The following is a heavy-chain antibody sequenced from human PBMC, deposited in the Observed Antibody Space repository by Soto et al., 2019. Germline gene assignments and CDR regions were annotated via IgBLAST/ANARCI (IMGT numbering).Heavy chain of an antibody. D-gene: IGHD6-13*01. CDR3: ARGEGGIAAAGARVLYGMDV. Sequence: QVQLVQSGAEVKKPGSSVKVSCKASGGTFSSYTISWVRQAPGQGLEWMGRIIPILGIANYAQKFQGRVTITGDKSTSAGYMGLSSRRSEDTAVYYCARGEGGIAAAGARVLYGMDVWGQGTTVTVSS. CDR2: IIPILGIA. V-gene: IGHV1-69*02. J-gene: IGHJ6*02. CDR1: GGTFSSYT.